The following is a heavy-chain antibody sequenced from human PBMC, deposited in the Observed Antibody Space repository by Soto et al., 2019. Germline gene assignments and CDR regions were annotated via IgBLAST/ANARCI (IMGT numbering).Heavy chain of an antibody. V-gene: IGHV4-4*07. CDR2: IYTSGST. CDR3: ARAWAAAGKGWFDP. CDR1: GGSISNYY. Sequence: SETLSLTCTVSGGSISNYYWSWIRQPAGKGLEWIGRIYTSGSTNYNPSLKSRVTMSVDTSKNQFSLKLSSVTAADTAVYYCARAWAAAGKGWFDPWGQGTLVTVSS. D-gene: IGHD6-13*01. J-gene: IGHJ5*02.